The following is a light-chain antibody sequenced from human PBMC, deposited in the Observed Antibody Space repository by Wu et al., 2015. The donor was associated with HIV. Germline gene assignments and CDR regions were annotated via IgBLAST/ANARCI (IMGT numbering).Light chain of an antibody. CDR2: DTS. V-gene: IGKV3-11*01. J-gene: IGKJ3*01. CDR3: QQRSNWPPEFT. CDR1: QSVSRH. Sequence: EIVLTQSPVTLSLSPGERATLSCRASQSVSRHLAWYQQKPGQSPRLLIYDTSNRATGIPARFSGSGSGTDFTLTISTLEPEDFAVYYCQQRSNWPPEFTFGPGTQSKYQT.